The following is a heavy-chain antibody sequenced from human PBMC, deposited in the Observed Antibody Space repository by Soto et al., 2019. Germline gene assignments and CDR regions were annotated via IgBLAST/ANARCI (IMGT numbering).Heavy chain of an antibody. D-gene: IGHD2-15*01. CDR3: APHVSCSGGSCQYDAFAI. CDR2: IYSGGAA. V-gene: IGHV3-53*01. J-gene: IGHJ3*02. CDR1: GFTVSHNY. Sequence: GSLRLSCAASGFTVSHNYMSWVRQAPGQGLEWVSVIYSGGAAYYADSVKGRFTISRDNSKNTLYLQMNSLRAEDTAVYYCAPHVSCSGGSCQYDAFAIRGQGTMVTVSS.